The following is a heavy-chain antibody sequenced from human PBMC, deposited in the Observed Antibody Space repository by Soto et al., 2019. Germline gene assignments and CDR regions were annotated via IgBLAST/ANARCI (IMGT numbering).Heavy chain of an antibody. V-gene: IGHV3-30*09. J-gene: IGHJ6*02. Sequence: QVQVVESGGGVVQPGRSLRLSCAASGFTFSSYAMHWVRQAPGKGLEWVALISYDGSNKYYADSVKGRFAISRDNSKNTLYLPMNSLRAADTAVYYCARTGLLHGMDVWGQGTTVTVSS. D-gene: IGHD2-15*01. CDR1: GFTFSSYA. CDR3: ARTGLLHGMDV. CDR2: ISYDGSNK.